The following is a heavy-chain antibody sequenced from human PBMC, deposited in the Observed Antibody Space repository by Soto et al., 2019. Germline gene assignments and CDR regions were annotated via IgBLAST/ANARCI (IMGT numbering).Heavy chain of an antibody. CDR2: INWDATTK. J-gene: IGHJ4*02. D-gene: IGHD1-26*01. Sequence: GGSLRLSCPVSGFTFDDYTMHWVRQAPGKGLEWVSLINWDATTKKYADSVKGRFTVSRDNSKDSLYLQMNSLKTEDTAMYFCARSRYTGTYSGRFLDCWGQGSLVTVSS. CDR3: ARSRYTGTYSGRFLDC. V-gene: IGHV3-43*01. CDR1: GFTFDDYT.